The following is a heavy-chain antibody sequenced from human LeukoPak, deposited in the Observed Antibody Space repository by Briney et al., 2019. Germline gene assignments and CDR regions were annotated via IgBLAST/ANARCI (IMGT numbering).Heavy chain of an antibody. D-gene: IGHD3-9*01. CDR2: IYPDDSDT. J-gene: IGHJ5*02. Sequence: PGESLKISCKGSGYSFANYWISWVRQMPGKGLEWMGIIYPDDSDTRYNPSLKGLVNISADKSIDTVYLQWSSLKASDTAMYYCARHRYYDILTGYYKNNWFDPWGQGTLVTVSS. V-gene: IGHV5-51*01. CDR3: ARHRYYDILTGYYKNNWFDP. CDR1: GYSFANYW.